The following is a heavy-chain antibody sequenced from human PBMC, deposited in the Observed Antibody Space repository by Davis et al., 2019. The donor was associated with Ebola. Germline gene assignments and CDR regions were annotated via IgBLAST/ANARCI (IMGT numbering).Heavy chain of an antibody. CDR1: GFTFSSYW. V-gene: IGHV3-7*01. J-gene: IGHJ3*02. Sequence: GESLKISCAASGFTFSSYWMSWVRQAPGKGLEWVANIKQDGSEKYYVDSVKGRFTISRDNAKNSLYLQMNSLRAEDTAVYYCARGIGAFDIWGQGTMVTVSS. CDR2: IKQDGSEK. CDR3: ARGIGAFDI.